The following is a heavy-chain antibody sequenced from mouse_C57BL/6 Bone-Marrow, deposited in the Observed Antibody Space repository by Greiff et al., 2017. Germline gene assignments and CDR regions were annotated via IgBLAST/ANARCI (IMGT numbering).Heavy chain of an antibody. CDR3: TTATLGAMDY. D-gene: IGHD4-1*01. CDR2: IDPENGDT. CDR1: GFNIKDDY. Sequence: EVQLQQSGAELVRPGASVKLSCTASGFNIKDDYMHWVKQRPEQGLEWIGWIDPENGDTEYASKFQGKATITADTSSNTSYLQLSSLTSEDTAVYYCTTATLGAMDYWGQGTSVTVSS. V-gene: IGHV14-4*01. J-gene: IGHJ4*01.